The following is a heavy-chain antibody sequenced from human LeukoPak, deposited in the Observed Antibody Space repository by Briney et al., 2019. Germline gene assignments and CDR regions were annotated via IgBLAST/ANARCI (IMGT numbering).Heavy chain of an antibody. CDR2: IKQDGSEK. D-gene: IGHD6-13*01. J-gene: IGHJ5*02. CDR1: GFTFSSYW. V-gene: IGHV3-7*01. CDR3: ARDKSSSWYFRTSGWFDP. Sequence: GGSLRLSCAASGFTFSSYWMSWVRQAPGKGLEWVANIKQDGSEKYYVDSVKGRFTISRDNAKNSLYLQMNSLRAEDTAVYYCARDKSSSWYFRTSGWFDPWGQGTLVTVSS.